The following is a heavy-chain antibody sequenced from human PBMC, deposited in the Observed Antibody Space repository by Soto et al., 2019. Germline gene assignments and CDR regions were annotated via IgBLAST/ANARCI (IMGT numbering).Heavy chain of an antibody. CDR3: ARDLAGITMVRGVITTYYYYGMDV. D-gene: IGHD3-10*01. J-gene: IGHJ6*02. CDR2: IYYSGST. CDR1: GGSISSGGYY. Sequence: SETLSLTCPVSGGSISSGGYYWSWIRQHPGKGLEWIGYIYYSGSTYYNPSLKSRVTISVDTSKNQFSLKLSSVTAADTAVYYCARDLAGITMVRGVITTYYYYGMDVWGQGTTVTVSS. V-gene: IGHV4-31*03.